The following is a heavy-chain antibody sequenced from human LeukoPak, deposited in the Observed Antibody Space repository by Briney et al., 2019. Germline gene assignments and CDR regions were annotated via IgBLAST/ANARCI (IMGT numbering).Heavy chain of an antibody. D-gene: IGHD3-22*01. V-gene: IGHV4-34*01. Sequence: SETLSLTCAVYGGSFSGYYWSWIRQPPGKGLEWIGSIYYSGSTYYNPSLKSRVTISVDTSKNQFSLKLSSVTAADTAVYYCARVHDSSGYYAYYFDYWGQGTLVTVSS. CDR3: ARVHDSSGYYAYYFDY. CDR2: IYYSGST. J-gene: IGHJ4*02. CDR1: GGSFSGYY.